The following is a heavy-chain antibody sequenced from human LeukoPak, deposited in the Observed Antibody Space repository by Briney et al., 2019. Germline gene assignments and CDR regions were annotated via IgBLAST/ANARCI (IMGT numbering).Heavy chain of an antibody. CDR2: MSISGIT. Sequence: AGGSLRLSCAASGFTFTNYAMTWVRQAPGKGLEWVSLMSISGITYYSDSVKNRFTISRETSKNTLYLQMNSLRAEDTAVYCCAKDLIRSGTYNWHFDLWGRGTLVTVSS. CDR3: AKDLIRSGTYNWHFDL. CDR1: GFTFTNYA. V-gene: IGHV3-23*01. J-gene: IGHJ2*01. D-gene: IGHD1-26*01.